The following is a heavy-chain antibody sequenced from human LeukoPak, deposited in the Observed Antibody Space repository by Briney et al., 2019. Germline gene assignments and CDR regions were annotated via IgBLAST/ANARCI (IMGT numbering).Heavy chain of an antibody. Sequence: SVTVSCTASGGTFISYAISWVRQAPGQGLEWMGGIIPIFGTANYAQKFQGRVTITADESTSTAYMELSSLRSEDTAVYYCARAGDSGSYGSDYWGQGTLVTVSS. CDR3: ARAGDSGSYGSDY. V-gene: IGHV1-69*13. CDR1: GGTFISYA. J-gene: IGHJ4*02. CDR2: IIPIFGTA. D-gene: IGHD1-26*01.